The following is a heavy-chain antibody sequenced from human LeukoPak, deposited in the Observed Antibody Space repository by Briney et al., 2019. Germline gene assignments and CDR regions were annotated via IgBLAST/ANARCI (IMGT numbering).Heavy chain of an antibody. D-gene: IGHD1-14*01. J-gene: IGHJ4*02. CDR3: ARDLESEPGQGPDY. V-gene: IGHV3-21*01. Sequence: GGSLRLSCAASAFTFSSYSMNWVRQAPGKGLEWVSSISSGSDYIYYADSMKGRFTIFRDNPKNSLYLQMNSLRAEDTGVYYCARDLESEPGQGPDYWGQGTLVTVSS. CDR1: AFTFSSYS. CDR2: ISSGSDYI.